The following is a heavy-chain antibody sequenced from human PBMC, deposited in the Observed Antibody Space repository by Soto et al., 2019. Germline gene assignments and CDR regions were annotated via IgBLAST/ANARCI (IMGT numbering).Heavy chain of an antibody. CDR2: IYYSGST. CDR1: GGSVSSGSYY. Sequence: QVQLQESGPGLVKPSETLSLTCTVSGGSVSSGSYYWSWIRQPPGKGLEWIGYIYYSGSTNYNPSLKSRVTISVDTSKSQCSLKLSSVTAADTAVYYCARDGPPGRVGAIGYWGQGTLVTVSS. CDR3: ARDGPPGRVGAIGY. J-gene: IGHJ4*02. D-gene: IGHD1-26*01. V-gene: IGHV4-61*01.